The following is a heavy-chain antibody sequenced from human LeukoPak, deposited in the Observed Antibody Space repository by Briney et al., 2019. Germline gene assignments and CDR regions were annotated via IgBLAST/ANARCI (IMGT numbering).Heavy chain of an antibody. CDR1: GFTFNSYS. Sequence: KAGGSLRLSCAASGFTFNSYSMNWVRQAPGKGLEWVSSISSSSSYIDYADSVEGRFTISRDNAKNSLSLQMNSLRAEDTAVYYCARGDYYDSNATPDYWGQGTLVTVSS. CDR3: ARGDYYDSNATPDY. V-gene: IGHV3-21*01. CDR2: ISSSSSYI. J-gene: IGHJ4*02. D-gene: IGHD3-22*01.